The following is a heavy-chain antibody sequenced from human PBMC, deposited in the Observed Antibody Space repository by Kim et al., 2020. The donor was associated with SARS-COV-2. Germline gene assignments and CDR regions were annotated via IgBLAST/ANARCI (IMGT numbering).Heavy chain of an antibody. D-gene: IGHD3-3*01. Sequence: SETLSLTCTVSGGSISSSSYYWGWIRQPPGKGLEWIGSIYYSGSTYYNPSLKSRVTISVDTSKNQFSLKLSSVTAADTAVYYCARLEERITIFGVAYSYDYWCQGTLVTVSS. CDR1: GGSISSSSYY. V-gene: IGHV4-39*01. J-gene: IGHJ4*02. CDR2: IYYSGST. CDR3: ARLEERITIFGVAYSYDY.